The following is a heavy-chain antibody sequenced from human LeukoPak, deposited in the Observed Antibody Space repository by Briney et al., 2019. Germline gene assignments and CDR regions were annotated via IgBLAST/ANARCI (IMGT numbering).Heavy chain of an antibody. CDR1: GGTFNTYA. J-gene: IGHJ2*01. D-gene: IGHD5/OR15-5a*01. CDR2: IIPIFGTA. V-gene: IGHV1-69*13. CDR3: ARDLRVVSSGYFDL. Sequence: GASVKVSCKASGGTFNTYAISWVRQAPGQGLEWMGGIIPIFGTANYAQKFQGRVTITADESTSTAYMELSSLRSEDTAVYYCARDLRVVSSGYFDLWGRGTLVTVSS.